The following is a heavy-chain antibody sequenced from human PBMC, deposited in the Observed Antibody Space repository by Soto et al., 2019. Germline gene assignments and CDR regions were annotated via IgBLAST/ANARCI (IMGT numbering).Heavy chain of an antibody. CDR2: ISYDGRNT. V-gene: IGHV3-30*04. CDR1: GFTFSRYS. Sequence: GGSLRLSCAASGFTFSRYSIYWVRQAPGKGLEWVAAISYDGRNTYSADSVKGRFTISRDSSESTVFLQMNSLRPEDTAVYYCARVGRELRILLNVFDFWGQGTKVTVSS. D-gene: IGHD2-15*01. CDR3: ARVGRELRILLNVFDF. J-gene: IGHJ3*01.